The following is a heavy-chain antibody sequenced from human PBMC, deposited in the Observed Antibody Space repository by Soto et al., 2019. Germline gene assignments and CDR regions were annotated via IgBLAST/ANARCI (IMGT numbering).Heavy chain of an antibody. Sequence: GGSLRLSCEASGFSFSEYVMNWVRQAPGKGLEWVAGITRSGGRTYYAESVKGRFTISRDNSRNTLHLQMYSLTADDAGIYYCVKARMKMILVSITYFDSWGQGPRVTVSS. CDR3: VKARMKMILVSITYFDS. V-gene: IGHV3-23*01. J-gene: IGHJ4*02. CDR2: ITRSGGRT. CDR1: GFSFSEYV. D-gene: IGHD3-22*01.